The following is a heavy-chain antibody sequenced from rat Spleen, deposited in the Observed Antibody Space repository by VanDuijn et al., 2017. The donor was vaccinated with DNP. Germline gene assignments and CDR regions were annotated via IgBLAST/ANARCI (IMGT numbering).Heavy chain of an antibody. J-gene: IGHJ2*01. V-gene: IGHV5-58*01. D-gene: IGHD1-2*01. CDR1: GFRFNNYW. CDR2: INTDGGGT. CDR3: ASWAPIAPISTSNY. Sequence: EVQLVESGGGLVQPGRSLKLSCVASGFRFNNYWMTWIRQAPGKGLEWVASINTDGGGTYYSDSVKGRFTISRNNAEKTVHLQMNSLRSEDTATYYCASWAPIAPISTSNYWGQGVMVTVSS.